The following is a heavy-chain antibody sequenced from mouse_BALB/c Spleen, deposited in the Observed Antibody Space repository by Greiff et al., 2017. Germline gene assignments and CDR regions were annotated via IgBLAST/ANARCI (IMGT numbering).Heavy chain of an antibody. CDR1: GFTFSSYT. CDR3: TRGGYYGSSHWYFDV. V-gene: IGHV5-6-4*01. D-gene: IGHD1-1*01. CDR2: ISSGGSYT. J-gene: IGHJ1*01. Sequence: EVKVVESGGGLVKPGGSLKLSCAASGFTFSSYTMSWVRQTPEKRLEWVATISSGGSYTYYPDSVKGRFTISRDNAKNTLYLQMSSLKSEDTAMYYCTRGGYYGSSHWYFDVWGAGTTVTVAS.